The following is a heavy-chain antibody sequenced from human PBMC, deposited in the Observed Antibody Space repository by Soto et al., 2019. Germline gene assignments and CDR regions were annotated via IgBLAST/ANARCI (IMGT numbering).Heavy chain of an antibody. D-gene: IGHD2-8*01. Sequence: SETMYLTCTVSGGSISSSSYYWGWIRQPPGKGLEWIGSIYYSGSTYYNPSLKSRVTISVDTSKNQLSLKLSSVTAADTAVYYCARRSMAYYFDYWGQGTLVTVSS. J-gene: IGHJ4*02. CDR3: ARRSMAYYFDY. V-gene: IGHV4-39*01. CDR2: IYYSGST. CDR1: GGSISSSSYY.